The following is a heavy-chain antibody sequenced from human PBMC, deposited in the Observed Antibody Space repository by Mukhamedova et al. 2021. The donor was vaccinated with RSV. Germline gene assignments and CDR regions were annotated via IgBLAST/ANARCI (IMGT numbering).Heavy chain of an antibody. J-gene: IGHJ4*02. D-gene: IGHD3-3*01. CDR3: ARDHVPYYDFWSGYYPDY. V-gene: IGHV3-48*01. Sequence: GKGLEWVSYISSSSSTIYYADSVKGRFTISRDNAKNSLYLQMNSLRAEDTAVYYCARDHVPYYDFWSGYYPDYWGRGTLVTVSS. CDR2: ISSSSSTI.